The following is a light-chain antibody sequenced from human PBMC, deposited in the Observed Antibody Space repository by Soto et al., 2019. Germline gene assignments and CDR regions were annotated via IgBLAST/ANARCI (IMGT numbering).Light chain of an antibody. CDR1: QTISSW. V-gene: IGKV1-27*01. CDR2: GAS. Sequence: DIQMTQSPSTLSGSVGDRVTITCRASQTISSWLAWYQQKPGKVPKLLIYGASILQSGVPSRFSGSGSGTDFTLTISSLQPEDVATYFCQNYDKESPATFGQGTKVDI. CDR3: QNYDKESPAT. J-gene: IGKJ1*01.